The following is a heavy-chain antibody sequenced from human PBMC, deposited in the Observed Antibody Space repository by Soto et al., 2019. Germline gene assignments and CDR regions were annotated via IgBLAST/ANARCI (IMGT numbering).Heavy chain of an antibody. CDR2: IEQDGSEK. CDR1: GFTFSSYW. Sequence: GGSLRLSCAASGFTFSSYWMSWVRQAPGKGLEWVANIEQDGSEKYYVDSVEGRFTISRDNAKNSLYLQMNSLRAEDTAVYYCARDQLVVVPAALYYYYYGMDVWGQGTTVTVSS. CDR3: ARDQLVVVPAALYYYYYGMDV. D-gene: IGHD2-2*01. J-gene: IGHJ6*02. V-gene: IGHV3-7*01.